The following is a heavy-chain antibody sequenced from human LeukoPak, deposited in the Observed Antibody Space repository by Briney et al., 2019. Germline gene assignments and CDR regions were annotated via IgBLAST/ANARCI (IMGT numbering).Heavy chain of an antibody. CDR3: ARGPVTTDAFDI. CDR1: GGSISSTYYY. CDR2: IYYSGST. J-gene: IGHJ3*02. Sequence: SETLSPTCTVSGGSISSTYYYWGWIRQPPGKGLEWIGSIYYSGSTYYNPSLKSRVTISVDTSKNQFSLKLSSVTAADTAVYYCARGPVTTDAFDIWGQGTMVTVSS. V-gene: IGHV4-39*07. D-gene: IGHD4-17*01.